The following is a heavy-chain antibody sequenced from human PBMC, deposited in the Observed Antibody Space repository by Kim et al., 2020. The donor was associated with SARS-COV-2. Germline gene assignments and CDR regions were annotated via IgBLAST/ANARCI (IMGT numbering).Heavy chain of an antibody. CDR2: ISAYNGNT. CDR1: GYTFTSYG. J-gene: IGHJ6*02. V-gene: IGHV1-18*01. D-gene: IGHD5-12*01. CDR3: ARWVDGYNHHYYGMDV. Sequence: ASVKVSCKASGYTFTSYGISWVRQAPGQGLEWMGWISAYNGNTNYAQKLQGRVTMTTDTSTSTAYMELRSLRSDDTAVYYCARWVDGYNHHYYGMDVWGQGTTVTVSS.